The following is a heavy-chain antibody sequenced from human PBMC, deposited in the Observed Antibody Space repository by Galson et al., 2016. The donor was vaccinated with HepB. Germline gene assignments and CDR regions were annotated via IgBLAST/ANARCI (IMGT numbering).Heavy chain of an antibody. J-gene: IGHJ3*02. V-gene: IGHV4-4*07. Sequence: ETLSLTCTVSGGSIRSYYWSWIRQPAGKGLEWIGRVYTSGNTNYNPSLKSRISMSVDTSKNQFSLKLYSVTAADTAVYYCARPLIGTRGAFDIWGQGTMVTVSS. D-gene: IGHD2-2*01. CDR3: ARPLIGTRGAFDI. CDR2: VYTSGNT. CDR1: GGSIRSYY.